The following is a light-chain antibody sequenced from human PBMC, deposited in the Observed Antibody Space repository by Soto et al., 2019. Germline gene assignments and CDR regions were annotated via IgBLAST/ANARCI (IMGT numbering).Light chain of an antibody. CDR1: QSISSY. J-gene: IGKJ1*01. CDR2: AAS. V-gene: IGKV1-9*01. Sequence: DIQMTQSPSSLSASVGDRVTITCRASQSISSYLNWYQQKPGKAPKLLIYAASTLQSGVPSRFSGSGSGTDFTLTISSLQPEDFATYYCQQLNSYPDTFGQGTKVDIK. CDR3: QQLNSYPDT.